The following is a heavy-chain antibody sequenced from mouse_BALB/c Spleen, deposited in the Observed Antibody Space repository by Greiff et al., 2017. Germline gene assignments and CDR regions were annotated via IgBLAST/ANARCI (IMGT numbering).Heavy chain of an antibody. V-gene: IGHV5-6*01. CDR1: GFTFSSYG. CDR3: ASDYDYDDSYAMDY. CDR2: ISSGGSYT. D-gene: IGHD2-4*01. Sequence: EVQLQESGGDLVKPGGSLKLSCAASGFTFSSYGMSWVRQTPDKRLEWVATISSGGSYTYYPDSVKGRFTISRDNAKNTLYLQMSSLKSEDTAMYYCASDYDYDDSYAMDYWGQGTSVTVSS. J-gene: IGHJ4*01.